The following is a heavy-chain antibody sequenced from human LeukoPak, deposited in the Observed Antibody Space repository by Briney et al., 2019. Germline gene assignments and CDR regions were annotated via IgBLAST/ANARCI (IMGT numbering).Heavy chain of an antibody. J-gene: IGHJ4*02. Sequence: GGSLRLSCAASGFTFSSYGMHWVRQAPGKGLEWVAFISYDGSNKYYADSVKGRFTISRDNSKNTLYLQMNSLRAEDTAVYYCASPGDSSVPHHRDYFDYWGQGTLVTVSS. CDR3: ASPGDSSVPHHRDYFDY. CDR2: ISYDGSNK. V-gene: IGHV3-30*03. D-gene: IGHD3-22*01. CDR1: GFTFSSYG.